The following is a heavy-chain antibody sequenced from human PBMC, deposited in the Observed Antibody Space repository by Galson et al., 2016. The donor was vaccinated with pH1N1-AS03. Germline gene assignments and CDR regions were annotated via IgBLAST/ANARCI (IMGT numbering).Heavy chain of an antibody. V-gene: IGHV3-30*02. Sequence: SLRLSCAASGFTFSNYGIHWVRQAPGKGLEWVAFIRDDGSDRHYAKSVKGRFTISRDNSKGTVYLQMNSLRSEDTATYYCARHQGVAIAARLSGVLDYWGQGTLLTVSS. CDR3: ARHQGVAIAARLSGVLDY. D-gene: IGHD6-6*01. J-gene: IGHJ4*02. CDR2: IRDDGSDR. CDR1: GFTFSNYG.